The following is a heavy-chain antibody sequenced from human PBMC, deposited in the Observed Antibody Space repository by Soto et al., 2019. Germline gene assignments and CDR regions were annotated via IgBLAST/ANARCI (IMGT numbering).Heavy chain of an antibody. D-gene: IGHD6-19*01. V-gene: IGHV3-30-3*01. CDR2: ISYDANNI. J-gene: IGHJ4*02. Sequence: SLRLSCAASGVAFSTYAMHWVRQTPGKGLEWVAVISYDANNIRYADFVKGRFTISRDNSKNTQYLQMKSLRVEDTAVYYCAIVRDNSGWRPPFDSCCQGALVSVSS. CDR1: GVAFSTYA. CDR3: AIVRDNSGWRPPFDS.